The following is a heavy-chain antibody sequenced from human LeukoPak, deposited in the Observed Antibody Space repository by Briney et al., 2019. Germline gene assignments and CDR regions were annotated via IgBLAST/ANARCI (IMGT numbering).Heavy chain of an antibody. Sequence: GGPLRLSCAASGITFRSYSVNWVRQAPGKGLDWISYLSSDNYTIYYADSVEGRFIISRDNAKDSLYLQMNSLRAEDTAVYYCARVATDGGGFDPWGQGTLVTVSS. D-gene: IGHD3-16*01. CDR3: ARVATDGGGFDP. CDR1: GITFRSYS. J-gene: IGHJ5*02. CDR2: LSSDNYTI. V-gene: IGHV3-48*01.